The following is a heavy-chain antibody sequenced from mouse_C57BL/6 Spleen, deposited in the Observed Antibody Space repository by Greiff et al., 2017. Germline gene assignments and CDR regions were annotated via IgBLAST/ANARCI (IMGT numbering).Heavy chain of an antibody. J-gene: IGHJ4*01. V-gene: IGHV7-1*01. CDR3: ARDDYYGSSAKAMDY. Sequence: EVKVVESGGGLVQSGRSLRLSCATSGFTFSDFYMEWVRQAPGKGLEWIAASRNKANDYTTEYSASVKGRFIVSRDTSQSILYLQMNALRAEDTAIYYCARDDYYGSSAKAMDYWGQGTSVTVSS. CDR1: GFTFSDFY. CDR2: SRNKANDYTT. D-gene: IGHD1-1*01.